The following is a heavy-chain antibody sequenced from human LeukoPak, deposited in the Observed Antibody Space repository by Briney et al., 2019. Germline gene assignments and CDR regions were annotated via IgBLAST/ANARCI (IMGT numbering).Heavy chain of an antibody. CDR2: INPNSGGT. D-gene: IGHD3-22*01. CDR3: ARASYSSGYYWDY. CDR1: GYTFTGYY. V-gene: IGHV1-2*02. J-gene: IGHJ4*02. Sequence: ASVKVSCKASGYTFTGYYMHWVRQAPGQGLAWMGWINPNSGGTNYAQKFQGRVTMTRDTSISTAYMELSRLRSDDTAVYYCARASYSSGYYWDYWGQGTLVTVSS.